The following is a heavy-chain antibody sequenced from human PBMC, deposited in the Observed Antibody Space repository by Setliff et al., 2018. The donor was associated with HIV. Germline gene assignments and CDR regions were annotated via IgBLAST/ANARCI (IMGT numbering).Heavy chain of an antibody. CDR3: ARYPFPYYDFWSGYYYYYYYMDV. J-gene: IGHJ6*03. V-gene: IGHV4-39*01. CDR1: GDSFNFNYYY. Sequence: SETLSLTCTVSGDSFNFNYYYWVWIRQPPGKGLEWIGSIYYSGSTYYNPSLKSRVTISVDTSKNQFSLKLSSVTAADTAVYYCARYPFPYYDFWSGYYYYYYYMDVWGKGTTVTVSS. CDR2: IYYSGST. D-gene: IGHD3-3*01.